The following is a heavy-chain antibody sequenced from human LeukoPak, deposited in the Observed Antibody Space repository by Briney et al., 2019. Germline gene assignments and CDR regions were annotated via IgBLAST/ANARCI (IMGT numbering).Heavy chain of an antibody. D-gene: IGHD6-19*01. CDR1: GFTFSSYA. Sequence: GGSLRLSCAASGFTFSSYAMHWVRQAPGKGLEWVAVTSYDGTRQFYADSVKGRFTVSRDNSNNTVFLQMNSLRPEDAAVYYCAKREAVTVTTEWDYLDYWGQGTLVTVSS. CDR2: TSYDGTRQ. V-gene: IGHV3-30*18. J-gene: IGHJ4*02. CDR3: AKREAVTVTTEWDYLDY.